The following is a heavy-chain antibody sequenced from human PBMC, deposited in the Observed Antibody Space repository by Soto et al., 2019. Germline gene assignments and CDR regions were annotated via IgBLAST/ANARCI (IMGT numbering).Heavy chain of an antibody. J-gene: IGHJ4*02. CDR3: ARSLRGYSYGPFDY. D-gene: IGHD5-18*01. CDR2: IYYTGST. CDR1: GGSISSSDQY. V-gene: IGHV4-30-4*01. Sequence: QVQLQESGPGLVKPSQTLSLTCTVSGGSISSSDQYWSWIRQPPGKGLEWMGYIYYTGSTYYNPSLKSRVTISEDTSKNQFSLKLSSLTAADASVYYCARSLRGYSYGPFDYWGQGTLVTVSS.